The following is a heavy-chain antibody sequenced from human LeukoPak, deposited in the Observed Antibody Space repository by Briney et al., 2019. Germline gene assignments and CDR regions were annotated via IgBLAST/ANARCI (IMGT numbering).Heavy chain of an antibody. V-gene: IGHV3-7*01. Sequence: GGSLRLSCAASGFTFRTYWMAWVRQAPGKGLEWVANINPGGSAKYYVDSVKGRFTISRDDAKTSLYLQMNSLRAEDTAVYYCARGSYSAVNAFDIWGQGTMVTVSS. CDR2: INPGGSAK. D-gene: IGHD3-10*01. CDR1: GFTFRTYW. CDR3: ARGSYSAVNAFDI. J-gene: IGHJ3*02.